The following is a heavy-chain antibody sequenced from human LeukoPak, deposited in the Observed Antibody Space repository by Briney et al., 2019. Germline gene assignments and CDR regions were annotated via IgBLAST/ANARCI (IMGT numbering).Heavy chain of an antibody. D-gene: IGHD2/OR15-2a*01. CDR3: ARDFYDGFALDY. CDR1: GFTLSNYW. J-gene: IGHJ4*02. CDR2: IFSSSTYI. V-gene: IGHV3-21*03. Sequence: GGSLRLSCAASGFTLSNYWMHWVRQAPGKGLEWVSFIFSSSTYIYYTDSVKGRFTISRDNARNSLYLQMDNPRAEDTGVYYCARDFYDGFALDYWGQGTLVTVSS.